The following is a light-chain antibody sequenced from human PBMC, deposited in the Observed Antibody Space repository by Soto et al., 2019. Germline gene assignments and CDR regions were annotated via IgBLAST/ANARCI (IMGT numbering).Light chain of an antibody. Sequence: DIQLTQSPSSLSAVVGDRVTITCRASQNLNNWLACYQQAPGTAPKLLIYNSSVLSSVVSSRFIGSVSGTEFTLTISSLQPHDFATSYCHHYLSYSRIPFGQAPRLAI. V-gene: IGKV1-5*03. CDR2: NSS. CDR3: HHYLSYSRIP. J-gene: IGKJ5*01. CDR1: QNLNNW.